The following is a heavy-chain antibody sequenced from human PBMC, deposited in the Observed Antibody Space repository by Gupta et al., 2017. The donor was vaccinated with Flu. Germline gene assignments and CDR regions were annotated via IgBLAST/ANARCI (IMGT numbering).Heavy chain of an antibody. J-gene: IGHJ4*02. CDR3: VKDRRGGSPPSEFDY. V-gene: IGHV3-30*18. CDR1: GFTFSSHA. D-gene: IGHD2-15*01. CDR2: VSYDGNKE. Sequence: QVQLVESGGGLVQPGRSLRLSCGASGFTFSSHAMHWVRQVPGKGLEWVAVVSYDGNKEYYGDSVKGRFTISRDNSKNTMFLQMDSLRAEDTAVYYCVKDRRGGSPPSEFDYWGQGTLVTVSS.